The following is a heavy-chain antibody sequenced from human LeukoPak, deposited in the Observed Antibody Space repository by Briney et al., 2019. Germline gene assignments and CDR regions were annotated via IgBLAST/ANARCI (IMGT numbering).Heavy chain of an antibody. V-gene: IGHV4-34*01. CDR1: GGSFSGYY. CDR2: INHSGST. CDR3: ARRPSKRYYYDSSGYYYPDY. Sequence: SETLSLTCAVYGGSFSGYYWSWIRQPPGKGLEWIGEINHSGSTNYNPSLKSRVTISRDTSKNQFSLNLNSVTAADTAVYYCARRPSKRYYYDSSGYYYPDYWGQGTLVTVSS. J-gene: IGHJ4*02. D-gene: IGHD3-22*01.